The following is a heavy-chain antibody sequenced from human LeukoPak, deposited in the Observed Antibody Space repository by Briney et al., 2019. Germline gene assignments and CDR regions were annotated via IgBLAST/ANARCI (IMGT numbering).Heavy chain of an antibody. Sequence: AESMKICSKYSGDSFTSYWNSWVRQMPGKSLEWKGIIYPGDSDTRYSPSFQGQVTISADKSISTAYLQWSSLKASDTAMYYCARRVGAVAGNDAFDIWGQGTMVTVSS. CDR1: GDSFTSYW. D-gene: IGHD6-19*01. V-gene: IGHV5-51*01. CDR3: ARRVGAVAGNDAFDI. J-gene: IGHJ3*02. CDR2: IYPGDSDT.